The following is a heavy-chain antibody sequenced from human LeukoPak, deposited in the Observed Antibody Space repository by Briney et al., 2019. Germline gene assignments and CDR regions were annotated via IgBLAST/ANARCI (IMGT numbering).Heavy chain of an antibody. CDR1: GFTFSSYA. CDR2: ISGSGGST. D-gene: IGHD3-22*01. J-gene: IGHJ3*02. CDR3: AKGAYYYDSSGSDAFDI. Sequence: GGSLRLSCAASGFTFSSYAMSWVRQAPGKGLEWVSAISGSGGSTYYADSVKGRFTISRDNSKNTLYLQMNSLRAEDTAVYYCAKGAYYYDSSGSDAFDIWGQGTMVTVSS. V-gene: IGHV3-23*01.